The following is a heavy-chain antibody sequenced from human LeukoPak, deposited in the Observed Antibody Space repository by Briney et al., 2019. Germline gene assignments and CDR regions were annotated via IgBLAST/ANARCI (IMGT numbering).Heavy chain of an antibody. V-gene: IGHV3-30*02. CDR2: IRYDGSNK. CDR1: GFTFSSYA. CDR3: AKDPSLERRDYYYYYMDV. J-gene: IGHJ6*03. D-gene: IGHD1-1*01. Sequence: GGSLRLSCAASGFTFSSYAMHWVRQAPGKGLEWVAFIRYDGSNKYYADSVKGRFTISRDNSKNTLYLQMNSLRAEDTAVYYCAKDPSLERRDYYYYYMDVWGKGTTVTISS.